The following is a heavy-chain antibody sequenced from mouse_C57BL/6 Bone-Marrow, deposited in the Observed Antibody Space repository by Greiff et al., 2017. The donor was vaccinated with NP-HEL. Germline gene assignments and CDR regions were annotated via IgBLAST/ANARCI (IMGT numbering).Heavy chain of an antibody. J-gene: IGHJ4*01. CDR3: ASYYGSSYDAMDY. V-gene: IGHV5-2*03. Sequence: EVKVEASGGGLVQPGESLKLSCESNEYEFPSHDMSWVRKTPEKRLEFVAAINSDGGSTYYPDTMERRFIISRDNTKKTLYLQMSSLRSEDTALYYCASYYGSSYDAMDYWGQGTSVTVSS. D-gene: IGHD1-1*01. CDR2: INSDGGST. CDR1: EYEFPSHD.